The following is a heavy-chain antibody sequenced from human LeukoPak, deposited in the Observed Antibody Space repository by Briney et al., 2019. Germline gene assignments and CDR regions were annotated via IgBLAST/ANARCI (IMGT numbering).Heavy chain of an antibody. Sequence: ASVKVSCKASGDTFTGYGISWVRQAPGQGLEWMGWISAYNGNTNYAQKLQGRVTMTTDTSTSTAYMELRSLRSDDTAVYYCAVSDTVVTRPYFDYWGQGTLVTVSS. CDR2: ISAYNGNT. CDR3: AVSDTVVTRPYFDY. J-gene: IGHJ4*02. CDR1: GDTFTGYG. D-gene: IGHD4-23*01. V-gene: IGHV1-18*01.